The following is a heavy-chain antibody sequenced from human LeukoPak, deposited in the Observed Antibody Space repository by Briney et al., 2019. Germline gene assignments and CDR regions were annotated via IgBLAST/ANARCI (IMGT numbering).Heavy chain of an antibody. CDR3: ARDPGYSNSPYYLDY. CDR2: ISSGGTYV. V-gene: IGHV3-21*01. Sequence: GGSLRLSCVVSGFTFKTYSMNWVRQAAGKGLSLVSSISSGGTYVDYADSVKGRFTISRDNAKNSLYLQMNSLRAEDTAVFYCARDPGYSNSPYYLDYWGQGTLVTVSS. D-gene: IGHD5-12*01. CDR1: GFTFKTYS. J-gene: IGHJ4*02.